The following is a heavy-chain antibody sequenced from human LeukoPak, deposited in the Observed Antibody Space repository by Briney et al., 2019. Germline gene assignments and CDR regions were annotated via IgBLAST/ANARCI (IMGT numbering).Heavy chain of an antibody. CDR1: GLSVGNNY. D-gene: IGHD6-6*01. CDR2: IYSGGST. CDR3: ARERQLVTDY. V-gene: IGHV3-53*01. Sequence: PGGTLRLSCAASGLSVGNNYWSWVRQAPGKGLEWASNIYSGGSTEYADSVKGRFTISRDNAKNSLYLQMNSLRAEDTAVYLCARERQLVTDYWGPGTLVTVSS. J-gene: IGHJ4*01.